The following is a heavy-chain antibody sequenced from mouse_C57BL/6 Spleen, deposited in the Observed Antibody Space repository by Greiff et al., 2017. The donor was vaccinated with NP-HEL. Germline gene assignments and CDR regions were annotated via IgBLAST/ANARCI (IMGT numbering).Heavy chain of an antibody. CDR1: GFSFNTYA. J-gene: IGHJ4*01. D-gene: IGHD5-1*01. V-gene: IGHV10-1*01. CDR2: IRSKSNNYAT. Sequence: EVKLMESGGGLVQPKGSLKLSCAASGFSFNTYAMNWVRQAPGKGLEWVARIRSKSNNYATYYADSVKDRFTISSDDSESMLYLQMNNLKTEDTAMYYCVRHEDLLFYAMDYWGQGTSVTVSS. CDR3: VRHEDLLFYAMDY.